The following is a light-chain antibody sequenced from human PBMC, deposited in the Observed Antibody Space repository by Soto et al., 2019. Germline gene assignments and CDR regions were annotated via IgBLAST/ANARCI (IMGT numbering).Light chain of an antibody. V-gene: IGKV3-15*01. CDR1: QSININ. J-gene: IGKJ4*01. CDR3: QQRSNWPPT. Sequence: EIGTTPSPATLSVSPVEISTLSCRASQSININLAWYQQKPGQAPRLLIYGASTRATGLPARFSGSGSGTEFTLIISSLQSEDSAVYYCQQRSNWPPTFGGGNKGDIK. CDR2: GAS.